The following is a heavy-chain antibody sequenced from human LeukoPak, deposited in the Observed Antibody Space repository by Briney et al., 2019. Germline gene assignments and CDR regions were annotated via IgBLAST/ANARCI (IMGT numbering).Heavy chain of an antibody. CDR3: TRQMEPAADIGG. V-gene: IGHV3-73*01. J-gene: IGHJ4*02. CDR1: GFTFSDSA. CDR2: VRVKANNYAT. Sequence: GGPLKLSCAASGFTFSDSAMHWVRQASGKGLEWVGRVRVKANNYATAYAASVQGRFTISRDDSKNTAYLQMNSLKTEDTAVYYCTRQMEPAADIGGWGQGTLVTVSS. D-gene: IGHD2-2*01.